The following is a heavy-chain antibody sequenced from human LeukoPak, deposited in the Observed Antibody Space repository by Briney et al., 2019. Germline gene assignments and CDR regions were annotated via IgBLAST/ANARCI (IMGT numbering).Heavy chain of an antibody. D-gene: IGHD5-18*01. CDR3: ARENTAMPRGDAFDI. CDR2: IKQDGSEK. V-gene: IGHV3-7*04. J-gene: IGHJ3*02. Sequence: GGSLRLSCEASGFTFSSYWMSWVRQAPGKGLEWVANIKQDGSEKNYVDSVKGRFTISRDNAKNSLYLQMNGLRAEDTAVYYCARENTAMPRGDAFDIWGQGTMVTVSS. CDR1: GFTFSSYW.